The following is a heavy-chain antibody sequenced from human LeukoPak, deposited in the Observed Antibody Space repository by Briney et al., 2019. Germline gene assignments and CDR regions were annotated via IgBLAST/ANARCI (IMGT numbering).Heavy chain of an antibody. V-gene: IGHV4-4*07. CDR2: IHTTGSA. CDR1: GGSISSYY. Sequence: SETLSLTCTVPGGSISSYYWSWIRQPAGKGLEWIGRIHTTGSANYSPSLKSRVTMSVDTSKNQFSLKLSSVTAADTAVYFCARAYSRLVREQYYFDYWGQGTLVTVSS. D-gene: IGHD6-19*01. CDR3: ARAYSRLVREQYYFDY. J-gene: IGHJ4*02.